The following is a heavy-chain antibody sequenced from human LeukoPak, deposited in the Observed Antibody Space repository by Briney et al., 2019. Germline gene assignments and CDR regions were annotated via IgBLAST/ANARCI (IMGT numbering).Heavy chain of an antibody. D-gene: IGHD3-22*01. Sequence: SETLSLTCTVSGGSISSYYWNWIRQPPGKGLEWIGYIYYSGYTNYNPSLKSRVTMSVDMSTNQFSLNLSSVTAADTAVYYCARAGDSSGYEYYFDYWGQGTLVTVSS. J-gene: IGHJ4*02. CDR3: ARAGDSSGYEYYFDY. CDR1: GGSISSYY. V-gene: IGHV4-59*12. CDR2: IYYSGYT.